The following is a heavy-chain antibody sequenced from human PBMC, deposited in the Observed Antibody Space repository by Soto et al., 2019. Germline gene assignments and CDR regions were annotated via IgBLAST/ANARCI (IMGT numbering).Heavy chain of an antibody. D-gene: IGHD3-3*01. CDR3: AREGLFGVVPYGMDV. CDR2: ISYDGSNK. J-gene: IGHJ6*02. CDR1: GFTFSSYA. Sequence: PGGSLRLSCAASGFTFSSYAMHWVRQAPGKGLEWVAVISYDGSNKYYADSVKGRFTISRDNSKNTLYLQMNSLRAEDTAVYYCAREGLFGVVPYGMDVWGQGTTVTVSS. V-gene: IGHV3-30-3*01.